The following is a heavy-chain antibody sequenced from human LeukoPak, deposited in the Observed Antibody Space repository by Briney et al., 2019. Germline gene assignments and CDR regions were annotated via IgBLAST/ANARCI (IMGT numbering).Heavy chain of an antibody. CDR2: IYYSGST. J-gene: IGHJ6*03. V-gene: IGHV4-59*01. CDR3: ARVGVVPAAPSIYYYYYMDV. Sequence: SETLSLTCTVSGGSTSSYYWSWLRQPPGKGLEWIGYIYYSGSTNYNPSLKSRVTISVDTSKNQFSLKLSSVTAADTAVYYFARVGVVPAAPSIYYYYYMDVWGKGTTVTVSS. D-gene: IGHD2-2*01. CDR1: GGSTSSYY.